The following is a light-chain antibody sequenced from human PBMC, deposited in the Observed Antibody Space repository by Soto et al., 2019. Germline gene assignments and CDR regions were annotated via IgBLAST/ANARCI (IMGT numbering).Light chain of an antibody. J-gene: IGKJ1*01. CDR3: QQYGSSPGT. V-gene: IGKV3-20*01. Sequence: EIVLTQSPGTLSLSPGERATLSCRASQSVSSSYLAWYQQKPGQAPRLLIYGASSRATGIPARLSGSGSGTDFTLTISRLEPEDFAVYYCQQYGSSPGTFGQGTRVEIK. CDR2: GAS. CDR1: QSVSSSY.